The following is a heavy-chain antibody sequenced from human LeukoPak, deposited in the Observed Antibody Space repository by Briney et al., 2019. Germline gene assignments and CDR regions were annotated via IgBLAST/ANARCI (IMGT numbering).Heavy chain of an antibody. V-gene: IGHV1-46*01. CDR2: INPSGGST. CDR3: ARSSSVAGIFDYGMDV. J-gene: IGHJ6*02. D-gene: IGHD6-19*01. Sequence: GASVKVSCKASGYTFTGYYMHWVRQAPGQGLEWMGIINPSGGSTSYAQKFQGRVTMTRDTSTSTVYMELSSLRSEDTAVYYCARSSSVAGIFDYGMDVWGQGTTVTASS. CDR1: GYTFTGYY.